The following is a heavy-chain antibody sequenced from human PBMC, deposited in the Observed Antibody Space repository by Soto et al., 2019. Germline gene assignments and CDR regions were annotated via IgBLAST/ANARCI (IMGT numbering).Heavy chain of an antibody. V-gene: IGHV1-2*02. CDR1: GYTFTGYY. J-gene: IGHJ5*02. CDR2: INPNSGGT. D-gene: IGHD3-10*01. CDR3: ARDPMVRGGIITRSSWFDP. Sequence: ASVKVSCKASGYTFTGYYMHWVRQAPGQGLEWMGWINPNSGGTNYAQKFQGRVTMTRDTSISTAYMELSRLRSDDTAVYYCARDPMVRGGIITRSSWFDPWGQGTLVTVS.